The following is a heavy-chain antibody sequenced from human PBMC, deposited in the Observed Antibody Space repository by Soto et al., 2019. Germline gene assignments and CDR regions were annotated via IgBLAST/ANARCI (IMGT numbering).Heavy chain of an antibody. V-gene: IGHV1-69*02. CDR1: GGTFSSYT. CDR3: AIDDAYYGSVSYYMNFDY. J-gene: IGHJ4*02. D-gene: IGHD3-10*01. CDR2: IIPILGIA. Sequence: QVQLVQSGAEVKKPGSSVKVSCKASGGTFSSYTISWVRQAPGQGLEWMGRIIPILGIANYAQKFQGRVTITADKSTSTAYMELSSLRSEETAVYYCAIDDAYYGSVSYYMNFDYWGQGTLVTVSS.